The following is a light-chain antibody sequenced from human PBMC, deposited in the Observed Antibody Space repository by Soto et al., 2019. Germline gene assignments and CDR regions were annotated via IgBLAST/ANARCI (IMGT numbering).Light chain of an antibody. CDR2: DAS. J-gene: IGKJ5*01. Sequence: EIVLTQSPATLSLSPGDTATLSCGASQSVRTVLAWYQPKPGQAPRLLIYDASKRATGIPARFSGSGSGTDFTFTISNLESEDFAVYYRQPRSDWPTITFGQGTRLEIK. CDR1: QSVRTV. CDR3: QPRSDWPTIT. V-gene: IGKV3-11*01.